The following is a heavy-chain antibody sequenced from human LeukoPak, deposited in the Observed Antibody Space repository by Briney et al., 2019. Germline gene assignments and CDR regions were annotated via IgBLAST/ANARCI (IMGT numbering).Heavy chain of an antibody. CDR2: VVTTTT. V-gene: IGHV4-4*07. CDR1: GGSISTYS. J-gene: IGHJ4*02. CDR3: ARDTTVASGMQF. Sequence: SETLSLTCTVSGGSISTYSWTWVRQSPGKGLEWIGSVVTTTTKYSPALRSRVAISVDTSKNQFSLRLESMTTADTAVYYCARDTTVASGMQFWGQGALVTVSS. D-gene: IGHD6-19*01.